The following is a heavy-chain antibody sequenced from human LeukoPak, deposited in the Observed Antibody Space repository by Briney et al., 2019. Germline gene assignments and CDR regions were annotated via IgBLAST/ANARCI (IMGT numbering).Heavy chain of an antibody. D-gene: IGHD3-16*01. CDR3: AKVSVCYGCYLDF. Sequence: GGSLRLSCAASGYAFSSHGLTWVRQAPGKGLEGVSTINGPGDNPYYAETVKGRFTISRDNSKNTLYLQMHSLRAEDTAIYYCAKVSVCYGCYLDFWGQGTLVTVS. CDR1: GYAFSSHG. J-gene: IGHJ4*02. CDR2: INGPGDNP. V-gene: IGHV3-23*01.